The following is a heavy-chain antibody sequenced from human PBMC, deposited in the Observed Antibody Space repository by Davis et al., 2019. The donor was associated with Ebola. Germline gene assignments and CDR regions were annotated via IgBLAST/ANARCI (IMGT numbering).Heavy chain of an antibody. V-gene: IGHV4-59*01. Sequence: MPGGSLRLSCTVSGGSISSYYWSWIRQPPGKGLEWIGYIYYSGSANYNPSLKSRVTISVDTSKNQFSLKLSSVTAADTAVYYCARLGHDYGDYAPYYYYYGMDVWGQGTTVTVSS. CDR1: GGSISSYY. D-gene: IGHD4-17*01. CDR3: ARLGHDYGDYAPYYYYYGMDV. J-gene: IGHJ6*02. CDR2: IYYSGSA.